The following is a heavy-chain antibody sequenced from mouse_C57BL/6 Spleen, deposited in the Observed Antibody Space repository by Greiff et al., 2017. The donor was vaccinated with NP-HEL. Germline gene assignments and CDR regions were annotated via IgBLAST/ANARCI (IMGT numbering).Heavy chain of an antibody. D-gene: IGHD1-1*01. V-gene: IGHV1-15*01. J-gene: IGHJ2*01. CDR3: TRGGITTYCFDY. CDR2: IDPETGGT. Sequence: VQLQQSGAELVRPGASVTLSCKASGYTFTDYEMHWVKQTPVHGLEWIGAIDPETGGTAYNQKFKGKAILTADKSSSTAYMELRSLTSEDSAVDCCTRGGITTYCFDYWGQGTTLTVSS. CDR1: GYTFTDYE.